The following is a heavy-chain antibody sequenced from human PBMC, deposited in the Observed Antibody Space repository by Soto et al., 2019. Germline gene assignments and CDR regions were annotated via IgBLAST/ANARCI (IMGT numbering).Heavy chain of an antibody. CDR1: GFTFSSYG. D-gene: IGHD1-26*01. Sequence: GGSLRLSCAASGFTFSSYGMHWVRQAPGKGLEWVAVISYDGSNKYYADSVKGRFTISRDNSKNTLYLQMNSLRAEDTAVYYCAKDAVEEQKSRYFDYWGQGTLVTVSS. V-gene: IGHV3-30*18. CDR2: ISYDGSNK. J-gene: IGHJ4*02. CDR3: AKDAVEEQKSRYFDY.